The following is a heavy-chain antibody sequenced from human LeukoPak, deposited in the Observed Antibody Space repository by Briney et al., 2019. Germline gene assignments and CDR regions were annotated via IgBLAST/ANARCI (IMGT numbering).Heavy chain of an antibody. CDR2: TYYRSKWYN. V-gene: IGHV6-1*01. CDR1: GDSVSSNSAA. CDR3: ARGVPPKPFDY. Sequence: SQTLSLTCAISGDSVSSNSAAWNWVRQSPPRGPEWLGRTYYRSKWYNDYAVSVKSRVTINPDTSKNQFSLQLNSVTPEDTAVYYCARGVPPKPFDYWGQGTLVTVSS. J-gene: IGHJ4*02. D-gene: IGHD1-1*01.